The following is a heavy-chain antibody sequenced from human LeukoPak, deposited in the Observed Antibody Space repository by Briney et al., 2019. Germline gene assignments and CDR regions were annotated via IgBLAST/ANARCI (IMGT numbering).Heavy chain of an antibody. CDR3: AREKIGYYDGSGRGWFDP. V-gene: IGHV4-61*02. Sequence: PSETLSLTCTVSGASISNGNYSWSWVRQPAGKGLEWIGRFYTSGSTNYNPSLKSRVTISVDTSKKQFSLKLSSVTAADTAVYYCAREKIGYYDGSGRGWFDPWGQGTLVTVSS. CDR2: FYTSGST. D-gene: IGHD3-22*01. CDR1: GASISNGNYS. J-gene: IGHJ5*02.